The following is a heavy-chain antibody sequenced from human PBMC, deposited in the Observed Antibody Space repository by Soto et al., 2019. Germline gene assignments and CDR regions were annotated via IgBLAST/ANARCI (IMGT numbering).Heavy chain of an antibody. CDR2: ASYSGSEV. D-gene: IGHD3-10*01. J-gene: IGHJ4*02. CDR1: GFDFSSYG. V-gene: IGHV3-30*03. Sequence: GGSLRLSCVASGFDFSSYGIHWVRQSPGKGPEWVASASYSGSEVFYADFAKGRFTVSKEISKKTAFLQMNALRHDDSAIYFCARDSGWPILNFDFWGQGTQVTVSS. CDR3: ARDSGWPILNFDF.